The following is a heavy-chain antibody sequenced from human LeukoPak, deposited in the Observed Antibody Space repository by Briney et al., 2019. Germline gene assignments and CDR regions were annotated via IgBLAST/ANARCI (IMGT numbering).Heavy chain of an antibody. D-gene: IGHD3-10*02. J-gene: IGHJ4*02. CDR2: MRRDGNEI. V-gene: IGHV3-7*01. CDR3: ASLCWGNQLAGFDS. Sequence: SGGSLRLSCSASGFTFSTYWMSWVRQAPGKGLEWVANMRRDGNEIYYLDSVRGRFTISRDNAKNSLYLQMNSLRAEDTAVYYCASLCWGNQLAGFDSWGQGTLVTVSS. CDR1: GFTFSTYW.